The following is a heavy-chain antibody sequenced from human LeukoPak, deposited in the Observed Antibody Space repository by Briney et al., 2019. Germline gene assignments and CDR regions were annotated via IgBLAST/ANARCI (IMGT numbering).Heavy chain of an antibody. CDR1: GGSFSGYY. CDR3: ARGTQIQLWLHGFWFDP. D-gene: IGHD5-18*01. J-gene: IGHJ5*02. CDR2: INHSGST. V-gene: IGHV4-34*01. Sequence: SETLSLTCAVYGGSFSGYYWSWIRQPPGKGLEWIGEINHSGSTNYNPSLKSRVTISVDTSKNQFSLKLSSVTAADTAVYYCARGTQIQLWLHGFWFDPWGQGTLVTVSS.